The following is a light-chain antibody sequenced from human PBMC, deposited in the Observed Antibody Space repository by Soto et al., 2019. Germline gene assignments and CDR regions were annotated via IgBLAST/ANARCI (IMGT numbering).Light chain of an antibody. V-gene: IGLV2-8*01. J-gene: IGLJ2*01. CDR3: SSYAGSNKVV. CDR1: SSDVGGYNY. CDR2: EVS. Sequence: QSALTQPPSASGSPGQSVTISCTGTSSDVGGYNYVSWYQQHPGKAPKLMIYEVSKRPSGVPDRFSGSKSGNTASLTVSGLQAEDEADYYGSSYAGSNKVVFGGGTKLTV.